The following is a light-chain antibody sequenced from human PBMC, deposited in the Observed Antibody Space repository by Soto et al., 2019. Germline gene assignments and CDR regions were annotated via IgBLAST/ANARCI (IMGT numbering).Light chain of an antibody. CDR1: QSVSNN. CDR3: QKYNNWPLT. V-gene: IGKV3-15*01. CDR2: GAS. Sequence: EVVLTQSPGTLSVSLGERATISFRASQSVSNNLAWYHQKPGQAPRLIYGASTRATAIPARFSGSGSGTEFTLTISSLQSEDFAIYYCQKYNNWPLTFGRGQRREIK. J-gene: IGKJ5*01.